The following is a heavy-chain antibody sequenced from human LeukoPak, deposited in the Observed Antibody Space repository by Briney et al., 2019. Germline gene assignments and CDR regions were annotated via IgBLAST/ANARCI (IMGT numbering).Heavy chain of an antibody. V-gene: IGHV4-4*07. CDR1: GGSISSYY. CDR3: AREIVVVTAAIPEDWFDP. J-gene: IGHJ5*02. Sequence: SETLSLTCTVSGGSISSYYWSWIRQPAGKGLEWIGRIYTSGSTNYNPSLKSRVTMSVDTSKNQFSLKLSSVTAADTAVYYCAREIVVVTAAIPEDWFDPWGQGTLVTVSS. D-gene: IGHD2-2*02. CDR2: IYTSGST.